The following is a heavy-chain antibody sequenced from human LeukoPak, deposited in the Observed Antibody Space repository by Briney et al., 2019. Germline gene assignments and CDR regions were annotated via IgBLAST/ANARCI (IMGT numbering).Heavy chain of an antibody. J-gene: IGHJ4*02. CDR1: GFTFSSYA. Sequence: GGSLRLSCAASGFTFSSYAMNWVRQAPGEGLEWVSSFGGNGGNTYYADSVRGRFTISRDNSKNTLYLQMNSLRAEDTAIYFCAKSLNWNFESWGRGTLVTVSS. V-gene: IGHV3-23*01. D-gene: IGHD1-1*01. CDR3: AKSLNWNFES. CDR2: FGGNGGNT.